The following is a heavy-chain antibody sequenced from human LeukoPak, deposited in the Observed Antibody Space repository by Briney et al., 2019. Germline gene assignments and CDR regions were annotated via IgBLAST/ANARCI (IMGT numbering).Heavy chain of an antibody. J-gene: IGHJ6*03. Sequence: GGSLRLSCAASGFTFSSYAMSWVRQAPGKGLEWVSAISGSGGSTYYADSVKGRFTISRDNSKNTLYLQMNSLRAEDTAVYYCAKVGRSYPYYYYYYMDVWGKGTTVTVSS. V-gene: IGHV3-23*01. CDR3: AKVGRSYPYYYYYYMDV. D-gene: IGHD1-26*01. CDR2: ISGSGGST. CDR1: GFTFSSYA.